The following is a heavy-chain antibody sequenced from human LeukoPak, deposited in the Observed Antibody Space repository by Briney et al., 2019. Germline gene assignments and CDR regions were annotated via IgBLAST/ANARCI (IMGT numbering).Heavy chain of an antibody. Sequence: GGSLRLSCAASGFTFISYAMHWVRQAPGKGLEWVAVISYDGSNKYYAASVEGRFTISRDNSKNTLYLQMNSLGAEDTAVYYCARDPYDFWSGYKSSYFDYWGQGTLVTVSS. CDR2: ISYDGSNK. J-gene: IGHJ4*02. CDR1: GFTFISYA. D-gene: IGHD3-3*01. V-gene: IGHV3-30*04. CDR3: ARDPYDFWSGYKSSYFDY.